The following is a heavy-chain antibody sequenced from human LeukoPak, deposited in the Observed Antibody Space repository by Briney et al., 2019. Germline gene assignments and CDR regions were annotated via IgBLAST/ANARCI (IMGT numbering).Heavy chain of an antibody. J-gene: IGHJ4*02. CDR1: GGSISSGGYS. Sequence: SQTLSFTCAVSGGSISSGGYSWSWIRQPPGKGLEWIGYIYHSGSTYYNPSLKSRDTISVDRSKNQFSLKLSSVTAADTAVYYCARDRGSSGYIDYWGQGTLVTVSS. CDR3: ARDRGSSGYIDY. CDR2: IYHSGST. D-gene: IGHD3-22*01. V-gene: IGHV4-30-2*01.